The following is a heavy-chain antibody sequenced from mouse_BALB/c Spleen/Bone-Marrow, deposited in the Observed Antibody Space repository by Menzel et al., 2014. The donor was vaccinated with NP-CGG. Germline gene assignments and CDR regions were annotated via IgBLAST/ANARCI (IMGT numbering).Heavy chain of an antibody. CDR2: IDPANGNT. Sequence: EVQRVESGAELVKPGASVKLSCTASGLNIKDTYMHWVKQRPEQGLEWIGRIDPANGNTKYDPKFQGKATITADTSSNTTYLQLSNLTSEDAAVYYCARWLPLAYWGQGTLVTVSA. D-gene: IGHD2-2*01. V-gene: IGHV14-3*02. CDR1: GLNIKDTY. J-gene: IGHJ3*01. CDR3: ARWLPLAY.